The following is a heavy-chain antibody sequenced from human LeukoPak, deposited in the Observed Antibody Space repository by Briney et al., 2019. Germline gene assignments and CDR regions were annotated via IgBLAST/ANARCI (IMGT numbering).Heavy chain of an antibody. D-gene: IGHD3-22*01. V-gene: IGHV3-23*01. CDR2: IIGSGDYI. CDR3: TRKYDNTGYYSEHY. CDR1: GFPFISFA. J-gene: IGHJ4*02. Sequence: GSLLLSSAGSGFPFISFAMSWVRRAPGKGLVWVSSIIGSGDYIYYRDSLKGRFTVSRDNSKNTLNLQMNGLRAEDTALYYCTRKYDNTGYYSEHYWGQGALVTVSS.